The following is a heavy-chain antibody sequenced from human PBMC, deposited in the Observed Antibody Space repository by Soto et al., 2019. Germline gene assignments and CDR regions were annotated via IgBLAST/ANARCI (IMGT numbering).Heavy chain of an antibody. D-gene: IGHD6-19*01. V-gene: IGHV1-18*01. CDR3: ARGRLAPKQRWSAP. J-gene: IGHJ5*02. Sequence: ASVKVSCKSSGYTFTSYGISWVRQAPGQGLEWMGWISAYNGNTNYAQKLQGRVPMTTDTSTSTAYMELRSLRSDDTAVYYCARGRLAPKQRWSAPWGQGTLVTVSS. CDR2: ISAYNGNT. CDR1: GYTFTSYG.